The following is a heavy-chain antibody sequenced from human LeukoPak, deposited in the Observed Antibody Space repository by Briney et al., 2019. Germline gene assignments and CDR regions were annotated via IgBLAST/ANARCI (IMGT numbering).Heavy chain of an antibody. V-gene: IGHV1-2*04. CDR3: ARARLLRFPDAEDDAFDI. CDR2: INPNSGGT. CDR1: GYTFTGYY. Sequence: GASVKVSCKASGYTFTGYYMHWVRQAPGQGLEWMGWINPNSGGTNYAQKFQGWVTMTRDTSISTAYMELSRLRSDDTAVYYCARARLLRFPDAEDDAFDIWGQGTMVTVSS. J-gene: IGHJ3*02. D-gene: IGHD3-3*01.